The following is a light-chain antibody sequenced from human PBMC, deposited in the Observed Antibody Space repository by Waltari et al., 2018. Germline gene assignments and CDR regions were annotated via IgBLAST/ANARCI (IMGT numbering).Light chain of an antibody. J-gene: IGKJ1*01. CDR2: RAS. CDR1: QSISSR. Sequence: DIQMTQSPSTLSASVGDKVTITCRASQSISSRLAWYQQKPGKAPKFLIYRASDLESGVPSRFSGSGSGTEFTLTMTGLQPEDFATYHCQQYDTYSRTFGQGTRIEV. CDR3: QQYDTYSRT. V-gene: IGKV1-5*03.